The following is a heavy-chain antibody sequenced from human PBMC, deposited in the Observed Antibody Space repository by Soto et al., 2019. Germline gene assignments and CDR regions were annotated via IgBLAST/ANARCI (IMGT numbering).Heavy chain of an antibody. CDR2: IWYDGSNK. Sequence: GGSLRLFCAASGFTFSSYGMHWVRQAPGKGLEWVAVIWYDGSNKYYADSVKGLFTISRDNSKNTLYLQMNSLRAEDTAVYYCARERGHCSSTSCYYYGMDVWGQGTTVTVSS. CDR3: ARERGHCSSTSCYYYGMDV. CDR1: GFTFSSYG. J-gene: IGHJ6*02. D-gene: IGHD2-2*01. V-gene: IGHV3-33*01.